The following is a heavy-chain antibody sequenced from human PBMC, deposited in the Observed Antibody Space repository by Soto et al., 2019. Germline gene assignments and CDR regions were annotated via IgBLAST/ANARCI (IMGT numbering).Heavy chain of an antibody. CDR2: IKQDGSEK. V-gene: IGHV3-7*01. CDR1: GFTFSSYW. D-gene: IGHD3-3*01. J-gene: IGHJ6*02. CDR3: ARDSRVVIMEYPYYYGMDV. Sequence: GGSLRLSCAASGFTFSSYWMSWVRQAPGKGLEWVANIKQDGSEKYYVDSVKGRFTISRDNAKNSLYLQMNSLRDEDTAVYYCARDSRVVIMEYPYYYGMDVWGQGTTVTVSS.